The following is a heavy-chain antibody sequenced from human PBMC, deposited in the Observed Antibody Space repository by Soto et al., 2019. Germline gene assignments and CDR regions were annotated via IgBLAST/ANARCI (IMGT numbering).Heavy chain of an antibody. V-gene: IGHV1-18*01. J-gene: IGHJ4*02. CDR3: ARDAPPVDY. CDR1: GYTFTNYA. CDR2: ISAYNGNT. Sequence: QVQLVQSGAEVKKPGASVKVSCKASGYTFTNYAISWVRQAPGQGLEWMGWISAYNGNTNYAQKLRGRVTMTTDTSTRTAYMGLRSLRSDDTAVYYCARDAPPVDYWGQGTLVTVSS.